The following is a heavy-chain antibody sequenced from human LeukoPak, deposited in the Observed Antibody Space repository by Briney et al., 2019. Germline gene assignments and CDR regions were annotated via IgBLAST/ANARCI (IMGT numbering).Heavy chain of an antibody. CDR1: GFTFSSYA. J-gene: IGHJ4*02. Sequence: GSLRLSCAASGFTFSSYAMGWVRQPPGKGLEWIGSIYYSGSTYYNPSLKSRVTISVDTSKNQFSLKLSSVTAADTAVYYCARHLLGITIFGVVSGGYFDYWGQGTLVTVSS. CDR3: ARHLLGITIFGVVSGGYFDY. D-gene: IGHD3-3*01. CDR2: IYYSGST. V-gene: IGHV4-39*01.